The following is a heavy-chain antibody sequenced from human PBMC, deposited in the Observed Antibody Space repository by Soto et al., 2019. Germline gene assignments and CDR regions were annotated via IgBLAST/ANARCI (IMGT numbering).Heavy chain of an antibody. CDR3: ARGAYGDSPSYYWYFDL. CDR2: IYYSGST. CDR1: GGSISSGGYY. J-gene: IGHJ2*01. D-gene: IGHD4-17*01. V-gene: IGHV4-31*03. Sequence: QVQLQESGPGLVKPSQTLSLTCTVSGGSISSGGYYWSWIRQHPGKGLEWIGYIYYSGSTYYNPSLKSRVTISVDTSKNQFSLKLSSVTAADTAVYYCARGAYGDSPSYYWYFDLWGRGTLVTVSS.